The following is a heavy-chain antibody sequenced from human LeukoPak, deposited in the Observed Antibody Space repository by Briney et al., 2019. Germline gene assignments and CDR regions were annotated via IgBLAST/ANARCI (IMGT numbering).Heavy chain of an antibody. CDR1: GGSISSYY. Sequence: SETLSLTCTVSGGSISSYYWSWIRQPPGKGLEWIGYIYYSGSTNYNPPLKSRVTISVDTSKNQFSLKLSSVTAADTAVYYCARVIGSTVTTSGWFDPWGQGTLVTVSS. D-gene: IGHD4-17*01. CDR3: ARVIGSTVTTSGWFDP. CDR2: IYYSGST. V-gene: IGHV4-59*01. J-gene: IGHJ5*02.